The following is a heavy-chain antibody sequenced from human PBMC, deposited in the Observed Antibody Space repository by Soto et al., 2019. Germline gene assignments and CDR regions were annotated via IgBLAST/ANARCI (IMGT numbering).Heavy chain of an antibody. Sequence: SETLSLTCTVSGGSIISYYWSWIRQPPGKGLEWIGYIYYSGSTNYNPSLKSRVTISVDTSKNQFSLKLSSVTAADTAVYYCAREGGYCSSTSCYYYYGMDVWGQGTTVTVSS. V-gene: IGHV4-59*01. CDR2: IYYSGST. D-gene: IGHD2-2*01. J-gene: IGHJ6*02. CDR3: AREGGYCSSTSCYYYYGMDV. CDR1: GGSIISYY.